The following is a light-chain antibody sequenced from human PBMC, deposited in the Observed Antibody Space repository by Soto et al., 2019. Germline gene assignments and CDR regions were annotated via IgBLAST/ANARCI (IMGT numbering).Light chain of an antibody. CDR1: HSMGSN. V-gene: IGKV3-15*01. CDR2: GSS. CDR3: QQYGSSGT. J-gene: IGKJ1*01. Sequence: IVTAQSPATMSVSPGERATLSCRGSHSMGSNVAWYKQKPGQAPRLLIYGSSTRATGVPARFGGSGSGTDFTLTISRLGPEDFVVYCCQQYGSSGTFGQGTKVHIK.